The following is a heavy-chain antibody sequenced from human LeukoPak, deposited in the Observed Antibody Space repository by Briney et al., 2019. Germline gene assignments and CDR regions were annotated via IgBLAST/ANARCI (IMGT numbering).Heavy chain of an antibody. V-gene: IGHV4-59*08. Sequence: SETLSLTCAVSGDSINSFYWSWIRQPPGKGLEWIGYVFHTGDTNSNPSLKSRVTVSLDTSTSQVSLRLTSVTAADTAVYYCARHPFATPFDHWGRGTLVTVSS. CDR1: GDSINSFY. CDR2: VFHTGDT. J-gene: IGHJ4*02. D-gene: IGHD2-15*01. CDR3: ARHPFATPFDH.